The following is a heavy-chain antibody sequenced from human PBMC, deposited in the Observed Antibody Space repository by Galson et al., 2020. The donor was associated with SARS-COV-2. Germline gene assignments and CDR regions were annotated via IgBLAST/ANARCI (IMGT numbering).Heavy chain of an antibody. D-gene: IGHD1-26*01. Sequence: ASVKVSCKASGYTFTRYYIHWLRQAPGQGLEWMGIINPSGGSPNYAQKFQGRVTMTTDTSTSTVYMELSSLRSEDTAVYYCARAGGGAAFDMWGQGTMVTVSS. CDR2: INPSGGSP. CDR1: GYTFTRYY. CDR3: ARAGGGAAFDM. V-gene: IGHV1-46*01. J-gene: IGHJ3*02.